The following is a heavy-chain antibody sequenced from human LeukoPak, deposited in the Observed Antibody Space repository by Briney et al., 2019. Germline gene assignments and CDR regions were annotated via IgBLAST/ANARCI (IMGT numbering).Heavy chain of an antibody. J-gene: IGHJ4*02. Sequence: PGGSLRLSCAASGFTFSHYWMHWVRQVPGKGQVWVSRIHGDGSSPIYADSVKGRFTISRDNAKNTLYLQMNSLGVEDGGIYYCARDGSLPDYWGQGTLVTVSS. CDR2: IHGDGSSP. CDR3: ARDGSLPDY. D-gene: IGHD1-1*01. CDR1: GFTFSHYW. V-gene: IGHV3-74*01.